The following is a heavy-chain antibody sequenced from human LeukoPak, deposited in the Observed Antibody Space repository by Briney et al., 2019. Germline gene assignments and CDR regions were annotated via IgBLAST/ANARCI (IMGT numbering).Heavy chain of an antibody. CDR3: ARDAGSQTSGWYPLDF. Sequence: SETLSLTCTVSGGSISSYYWSWIRQPPGKGLEWIGYIYYSGSTNYNPSLKSRVTISVDTSKNQFSLKLSSVTAADTAVYYCARDAGSQTSGWYPLDFWGQGTLVTVSS. J-gene: IGHJ4*02. V-gene: IGHV4-59*01. CDR2: IYYSGST. CDR1: GGSISSYY. D-gene: IGHD6-19*01.